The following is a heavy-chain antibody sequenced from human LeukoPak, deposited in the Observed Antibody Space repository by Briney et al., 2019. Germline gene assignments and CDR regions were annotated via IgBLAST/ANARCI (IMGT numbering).Heavy chain of an antibody. CDR2: ISSSSSYI. CDR3: ARDTSGSSSLFGH. J-gene: IGHJ4*02. Sequence: GGSLRLSCAASGFTFSSYSMNWVRQAPGKGLEWVSSISSSSSYIYYADSVKGRFTTSRDNAKNSLYLQMNSLRAEDTAVYYCARDTSGSSSLFGHWGQGTLVTVSS. CDR1: GFTFSSYS. V-gene: IGHV3-21*01. D-gene: IGHD6-6*01.